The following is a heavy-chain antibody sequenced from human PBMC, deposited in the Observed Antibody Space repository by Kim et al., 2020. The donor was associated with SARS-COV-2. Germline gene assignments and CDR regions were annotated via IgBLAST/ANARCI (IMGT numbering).Heavy chain of an antibody. V-gene: IGHV3-30*04. Sequence: GGSLRLSCAASGFTFSSYAMHWVRQAPGKGLEWVAVISYDGSNKYYADSVKGRFTISRDNSKNTLYLQMNSLRAEDTAVYYCARDTADYYGSGSYYNRPGDYWGQGTLVTVSS. J-gene: IGHJ4*02. CDR3: ARDTADYYGSGSYYNRPGDY. CDR1: GFTFSSYA. D-gene: IGHD3-10*01. CDR2: ISYDGSNK.